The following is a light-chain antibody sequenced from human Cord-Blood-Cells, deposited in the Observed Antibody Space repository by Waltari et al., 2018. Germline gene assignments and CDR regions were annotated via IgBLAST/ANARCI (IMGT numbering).Light chain of an antibody. J-gene: IGLJ2*01. V-gene: IGLV2-14*01. CDR3: SSYTSSSTLVV. Sequence: QSALTHPASVSGSPGPATTISCTGTRSDVGGYNYVSWYRQHPGKAPKLMIYEASSRPAGVSNRVYGSKNGKTGSLTISGLQAEDEDDYYCSSYTSSSTLVVFGGATKLTVL. CDR2: EAS. CDR1: RSDVGGYNY.